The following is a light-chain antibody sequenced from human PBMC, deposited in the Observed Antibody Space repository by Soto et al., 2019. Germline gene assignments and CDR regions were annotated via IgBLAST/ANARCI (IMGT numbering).Light chain of an antibody. CDR1: QSVGSN. Sequence: EIVMTQSPATLSVSPGERATLSCRASQSVGSNLAWYQQKPGQAPRLLIYDASTRATGIPARLGGRGSGTEFTLTITSLTSEDFAVYYCQQYNDWPYTFGQGTKLEIK. CDR2: DAS. J-gene: IGKJ2*01. CDR3: QQYNDWPYT. V-gene: IGKV3-15*01.